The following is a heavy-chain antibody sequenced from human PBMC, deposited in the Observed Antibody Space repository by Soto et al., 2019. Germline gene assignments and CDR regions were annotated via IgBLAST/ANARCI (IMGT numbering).Heavy chain of an antibody. CDR3: ARGGSDYPYYFDY. CDR1: GGSISSYY. J-gene: IGHJ4*02. CDR2: IYYSGST. D-gene: IGHD4-17*01. Sequence: SETLSLTCTGSGGSISSYYWSWIRQPPGKGLEWIGYIYYSGSTDYNPSLKSRVTISVDTSKNQFSLKLSSVTAADTAVYSCARGGSDYPYYFDYWGQGTLVTVSS. V-gene: IGHV4-59*01.